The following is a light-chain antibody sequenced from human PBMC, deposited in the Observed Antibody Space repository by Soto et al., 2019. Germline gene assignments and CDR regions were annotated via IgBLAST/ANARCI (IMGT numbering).Light chain of an antibody. Sequence: EIVLTQSPGTLSLSPGERATLSCRASQSVSSSYLAWYQQKPGQAPRLLIYGASSRATGIPDRFSGSGSGTDFTLTISRQEPEEFAGYCCQQYGSSPLFSFGPGTKVDIK. J-gene: IGKJ3*01. CDR2: GAS. V-gene: IGKV3-20*01. CDR1: QSVSSSY. CDR3: QQYGSSPLFS.